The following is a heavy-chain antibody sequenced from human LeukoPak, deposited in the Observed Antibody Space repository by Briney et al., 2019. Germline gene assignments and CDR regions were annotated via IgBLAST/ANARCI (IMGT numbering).Heavy chain of an antibody. CDR3: TREFWYRFEY. D-gene: IGHD6-13*01. CDR2: ISSVGSPN. J-gene: IGHJ4*02. CDR1: GFFFSNYY. Sequence: PGGSLRLSCAASGFFFSNYYVSGIRQTPGKGLEWIAYISSVGSPNNCADSVRGRFTMSGHNAQNSWHLQMNNLRVDDTAVYYCTREFWYRFEYWGQGTVVTVSS. V-gene: IGHV3-11*04.